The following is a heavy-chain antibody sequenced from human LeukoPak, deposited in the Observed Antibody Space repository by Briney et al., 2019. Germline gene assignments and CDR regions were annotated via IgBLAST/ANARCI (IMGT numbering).Heavy chain of an antibody. V-gene: IGHV3-74*01. J-gene: IGHJ3*02. Sequence: GGSLRLSCAASGFTFSSYWMHWVRQDPGKGLVWVSRINSDGSSISYADSVKGRFTISRDNAKNTLYLQMNSLRAEDTAVYYCAKIAAAGKHHDAFDIWGQGTMVTVSS. CDR2: INSDGSSI. CDR1: GFTFSSYW. D-gene: IGHD6-13*01. CDR3: AKIAAAGKHHDAFDI.